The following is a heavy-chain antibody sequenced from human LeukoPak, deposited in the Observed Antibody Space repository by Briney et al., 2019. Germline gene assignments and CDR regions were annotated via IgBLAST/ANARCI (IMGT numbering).Heavy chain of an antibody. CDR2: IYYSGST. V-gene: IGHV4-61*01. D-gene: IGHD2/OR15-2a*01. J-gene: IGHJ6*03. CDR3: ARVLSRGHYYYMDV. CDR1: GGSISSSSYY. Sequence: PSETLSLTCTVSGGSISSSSYYWSWIRQPPGKGLEWIGYIYYSGSTNYNPSLKSRVTISVDTSKNQFSLKLSSVTAADTAVYYCARVLSRGHYYYMDVWGKGTTVTISS.